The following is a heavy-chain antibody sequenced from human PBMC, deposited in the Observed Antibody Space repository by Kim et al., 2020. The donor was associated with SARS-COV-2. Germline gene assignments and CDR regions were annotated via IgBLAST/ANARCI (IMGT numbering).Heavy chain of an antibody. J-gene: IGHJ5*02. CDR3: AKDSNPYYYDSSGYNNWFDP. V-gene: IGHV3-23*03. Sequence: GGSLRLSCAASGFTFSSYAMSWVRQAPGKGLEWVSVIYSGGSSTYYADSVKGRFTISRDNSKNTLYLQMNSLRAEDTAVYYCAKDSNPYYYDSSGYNNWFDPWGQGTLVTVSS. D-gene: IGHD3-22*01. CDR1: GFTFSSYA. CDR2: IYSGGSST.